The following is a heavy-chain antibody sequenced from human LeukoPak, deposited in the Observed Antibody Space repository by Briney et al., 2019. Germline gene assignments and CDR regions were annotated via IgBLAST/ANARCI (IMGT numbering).Heavy chain of an antibody. CDR1: GYTFTSYG. V-gene: IGHV1-18*01. J-gene: IGHJ6*03. CDR2: INGNNGKT. D-gene: IGHD2-15*01. Sequence: ASVKVSCKASGYTFTSYGINWVRQAPGQGLEWMGWINGNNGKTNYAQKLQGRVTMTTDTSTSTVYMELRSLRSDDTAVYHCARGTVSGQDYYYMDVWGTGNTVSVSS. CDR3: ARGTVSGQDYYYMDV.